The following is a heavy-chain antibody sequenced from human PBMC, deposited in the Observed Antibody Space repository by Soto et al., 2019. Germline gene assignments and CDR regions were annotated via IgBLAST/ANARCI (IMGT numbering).Heavy chain of an antibody. Sequence: QVHLVQSGAEEKKPGASVKVSCKASGYTFTSYAMHWVRQAPGQRLEWRGWINAGNGNTKYSQKFQGRVTITRDTSASTAYMELSSLRSEDTAVYYCARAWVVVTAPDYWGQGTLVTVSS. D-gene: IGHD2-21*02. J-gene: IGHJ4*02. CDR2: INAGNGNT. V-gene: IGHV1-3*05. CDR3: ARAWVVVTAPDY. CDR1: GYTFTSYA.